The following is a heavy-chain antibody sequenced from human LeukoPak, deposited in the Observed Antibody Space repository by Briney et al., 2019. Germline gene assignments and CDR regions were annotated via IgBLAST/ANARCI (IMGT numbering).Heavy chain of an antibody. D-gene: IGHD4-23*01. J-gene: IGHJ3*02. Sequence: PSETLSLTCTVSGGSISSGGYFWSWIRQHPGKGLEWIGYIYYSGTTYYNPSLKSRVTISVDTSKNQFSPKLSSVTAADTAMYYCARDRFDYGGRKAFDIWGQGTMVTVSS. CDR2: IYYSGTT. CDR3: ARDRFDYGGRKAFDI. V-gene: IGHV4-31*03. CDR1: GGSISSGGYF.